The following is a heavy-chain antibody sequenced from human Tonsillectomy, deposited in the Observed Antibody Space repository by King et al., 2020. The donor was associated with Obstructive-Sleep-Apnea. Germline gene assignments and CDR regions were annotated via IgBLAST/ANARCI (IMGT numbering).Heavy chain of an antibody. CDR1: GFTFSSYW. V-gene: IGHV3-7*01. Sequence: VQLVESGGGLVQPGGSLRLSCAASGFTFSSYWMSCVRQAPGKGLEWVANIKQDVSVKYNVDSVKGRFTISRDNAKNSLYLQMNSLRAEDTAAYYCARGFGGGHAWGQGTLVTVSS. D-gene: IGHD3-10*01. CDR3: ARGFGGGHA. J-gene: IGHJ4*02. CDR2: IKQDVSVK.